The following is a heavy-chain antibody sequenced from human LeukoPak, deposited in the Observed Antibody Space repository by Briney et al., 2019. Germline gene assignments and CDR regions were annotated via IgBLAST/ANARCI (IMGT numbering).Heavy chain of an antibody. CDR2: INPSGGST. V-gene: IGHV1-46*01. Sequence: WASVKVSCKASGYTFTSYYMHCVRQAPGQGLEWMGIINPSGGSTSYAQKFQGRVTITADKSTSTAYMELSSLRSEDTAVYYCAIRAHVVSTGAFDIWGQGTMVTVSS. CDR1: GYTFTSYY. D-gene: IGHD3-22*01. J-gene: IGHJ3*02. CDR3: AIRAHVVSTGAFDI.